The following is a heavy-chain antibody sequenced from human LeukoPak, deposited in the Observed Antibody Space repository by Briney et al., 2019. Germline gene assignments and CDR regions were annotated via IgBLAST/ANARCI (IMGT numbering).Heavy chain of an antibody. J-gene: IGHJ6*02. V-gene: IGHV4-61*02. CDR3: ARGIPTPAAQTPYYYYGMDV. Sequence: SETLSLTCTVSGGSISSGSYYWSWIRQPAGKGLEWIGRIYTSGSTNYNPSLKSRVTISVDTSKNQFSLKLSSVTAADTAVYYCARGIPTPAAQTPYYYYGMDVWGQGTTVTVSS. CDR2: IYTSGST. D-gene: IGHD2-2*01. CDR1: GGSISSGSYY.